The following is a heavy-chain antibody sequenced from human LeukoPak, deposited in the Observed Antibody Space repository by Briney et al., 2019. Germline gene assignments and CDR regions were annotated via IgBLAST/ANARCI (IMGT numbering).Heavy chain of an antibody. J-gene: IGHJ4*02. CDR2: IKQDGSEK. Sequence: GGSLRLSCAASGFTFSSYWMSWVRQAPGNGLEWVANIKQDGSEKYYVDSVKGRFTISRDNAKNSLYLQMNSLRAEDTAVYYCAREIAAAGTAMDYWGQGTLVTVSS. CDR3: AREIAAAGTAMDY. D-gene: IGHD6-13*01. V-gene: IGHV3-7*01. CDR1: GFTFSSYW.